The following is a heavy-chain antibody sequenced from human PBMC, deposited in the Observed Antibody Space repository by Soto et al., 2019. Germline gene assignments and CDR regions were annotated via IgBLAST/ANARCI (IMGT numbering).Heavy chain of an antibody. V-gene: IGHV4-30-4*01. CDR3: ARLGGSVDD. D-gene: IGHD1-26*01. Sequence: QVQLRESGPGLVKPSQTLSLTCTVSGASISSGDFVWSWIRQPPGKGLEWTGYVRYSGSTYYNPSLKSRVTISVDTSNNQFSLTLSSVTAADTAVYYCARLGGSVDDWGQGTLVTVS. J-gene: IGHJ4*02. CDR1: GASISSGDFV. CDR2: VRYSGST.